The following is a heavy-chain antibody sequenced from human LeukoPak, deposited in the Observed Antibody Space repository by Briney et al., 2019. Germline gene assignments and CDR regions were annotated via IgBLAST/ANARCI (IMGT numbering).Heavy chain of an antibody. CDR3: ARGDFRSGI. D-gene: IGHD3-3*01. V-gene: IGHV1-2*02. CDR1: GYTFTNYG. Sequence: ASVKVSCKASGYTFTNYGISWVRQAPGQGLEWMGWINPNSDDTNYAQKFQGRVTMTRDTSISTAYMELSRLKSDDTAVYYCARGDFRSGIWGQGTMVTVSS. J-gene: IGHJ3*02. CDR2: INPNSDDT.